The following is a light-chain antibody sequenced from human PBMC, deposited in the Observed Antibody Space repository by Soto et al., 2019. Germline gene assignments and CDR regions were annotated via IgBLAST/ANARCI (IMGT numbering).Light chain of an antibody. Sequence: QSVLTQPPSVSAAPGQKVTISCSGSNSNIGTNYVSWYQHLPGTAPKLLIYDDNKRPSGIPDRFSASKSGTSGTLGITGLQTGDEADYYCGTWDSSLSAEVFGGGTKLTVL. V-gene: IGLV1-51*01. J-gene: IGLJ2*01. CDR2: DDN. CDR3: GTWDSSLSAEV. CDR1: NSNIGTNY.